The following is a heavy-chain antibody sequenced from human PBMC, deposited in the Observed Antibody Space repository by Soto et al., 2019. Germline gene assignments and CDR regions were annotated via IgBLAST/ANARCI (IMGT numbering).Heavy chain of an antibody. CDR2: IDPSDSYT. CDR1: GYSFTNYW. V-gene: IGHV5-10-1*01. J-gene: IGHJ5*02. CDR3: ARQYCRSTSCYIGWFDP. D-gene: IGHD2-2*02. Sequence: GESLKISCKGSGYSFTNYWISWVRQMPGKGLEWMGRIDPSDSYTKHSPSFQGHVTISADKSISTAYLQWSSLKASDTAMYYCARQYCRSTSCYIGWFDPWGQGTLVTVSS.